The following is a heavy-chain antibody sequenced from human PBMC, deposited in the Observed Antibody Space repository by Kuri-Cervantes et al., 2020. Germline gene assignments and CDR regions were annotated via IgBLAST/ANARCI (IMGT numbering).Heavy chain of an antibody. V-gene: IGHV3-30*18. D-gene: IGHD6-13*01. J-gene: IGHJ6*02. CDR1: GFTFSSYG. CDR2: ISYDGSNK. Sequence: GESLKISCAASGFTFSSYGMHWVRQAPGKGLEWVAVISYDGSNKYYAGSVKGRFTISRDNSKNTLYLQMNSLRAEDTAVYYCAKLGSSSSSWYYYYGMDVWGQGTTVTVSS. CDR3: AKLGSSSSSWYYYYGMDV.